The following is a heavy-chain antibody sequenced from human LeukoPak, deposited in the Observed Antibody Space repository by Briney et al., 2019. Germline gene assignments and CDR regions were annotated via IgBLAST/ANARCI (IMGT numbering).Heavy chain of an antibody. V-gene: IGHV1-8*01. CDR1: GYTFTSYD. Sequence: GASVKVSCKASGYTFTSYDINWVRQATGQGLEWMGWMNPNSGDTGYAQKFQGRVTMTRNTSISTAYMELSSLRSEDTAVYYCARRGYEGGEFDYWGQGTLVTVSS. CDR3: ARRGYEGGEFDY. J-gene: IGHJ4*02. CDR2: MNPNSGDT. D-gene: IGHD5-12*01.